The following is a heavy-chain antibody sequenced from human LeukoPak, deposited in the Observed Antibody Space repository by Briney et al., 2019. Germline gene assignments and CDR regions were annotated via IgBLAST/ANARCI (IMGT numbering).Heavy chain of an antibody. CDR1: GYTFTSYY. Sequence: ASVKVSCKASGYTFTSYYMHWVRQAPGQGLEWMGRINPNSGGTNYAQKFQGRVTMTRDTSISTAYMELSRLRSDDTAVYYCARVYSYDSSGYPYDAFDIWGQGTMVTVSS. CDR2: INPNSGGT. J-gene: IGHJ3*02. V-gene: IGHV1-2*06. D-gene: IGHD3-22*01. CDR3: ARVYSYDSSGYPYDAFDI.